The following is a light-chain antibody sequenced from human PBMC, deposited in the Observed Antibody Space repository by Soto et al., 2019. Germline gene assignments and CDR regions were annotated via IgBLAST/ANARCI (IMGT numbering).Light chain of an antibody. CDR3: QQCDSYPYT. J-gene: IGKJ2*01. V-gene: IGKV1-5*01. Sequence: DIEMTQSPSTLSASVGDRVSITCRASQSISSWLAWYQQKPGKAPKLLIYDASSLESGVPSRFSGSGSGTQFTLSISSLQPDDFATYYCQQCDSYPYTFGHGTNLEIK. CDR2: DAS. CDR1: QSISSW.